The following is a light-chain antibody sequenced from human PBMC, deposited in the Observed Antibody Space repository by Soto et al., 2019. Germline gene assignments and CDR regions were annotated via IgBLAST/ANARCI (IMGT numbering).Light chain of an antibody. CDR2: AVS. J-gene: IGLJ2*01. CDR3: SSFTTSSHVV. CDR1: SSDIGADNS. V-gene: IGLV2-14*03. Sequence: QSVLTQPASVSGSPGQSITISCTGTSSDIGADNSVSWYQQHPGKAPQLMIYAVSHRPSGVSSRFSGSKSGNTISLTISGIQAEDEADYYCSSFTTSSHVVFGGGTKVTVL.